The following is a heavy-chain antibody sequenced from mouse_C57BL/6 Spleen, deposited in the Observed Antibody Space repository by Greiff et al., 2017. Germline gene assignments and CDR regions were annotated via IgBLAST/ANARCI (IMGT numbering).Heavy chain of an antibody. D-gene: IGHD1-1*01. J-gene: IGHJ4*01. CDR2: IWSGGST. V-gene: IGHV2-2*01. Sequence: QVQLKESGPGLVQPSQSLSITCTVSGFSFTSYGVHWVRQSPGKGLEWLGVIWSGGSTDYNAAFISRLSICKDNSKNQVFFKMNSLQADDTAIYYCARNSLAGYGSRGAMDYWGQGTSVTVSS. CDR3: ARNSLAGYGSRGAMDY. CDR1: GFSFTSYG.